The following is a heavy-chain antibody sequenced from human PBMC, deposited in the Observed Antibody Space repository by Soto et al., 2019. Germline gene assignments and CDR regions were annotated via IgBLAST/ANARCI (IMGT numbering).Heavy chain of an antibody. CDR3: ARGRDIVATIASGGGMDV. CDR2: IIPIFGTA. Sequence: GASVKVSCKASGGTFSSYAISWVRQAPGQGLEWKGGIIPIFGTANYAQKFQGRVTITADESTSTAYMELSSLRSEDTAVYYCARGRDIVATIASGGGMDVWGQGTTVTVSS. J-gene: IGHJ6*02. CDR1: GGTFSSYA. D-gene: IGHD5-12*01. V-gene: IGHV1-69*13.